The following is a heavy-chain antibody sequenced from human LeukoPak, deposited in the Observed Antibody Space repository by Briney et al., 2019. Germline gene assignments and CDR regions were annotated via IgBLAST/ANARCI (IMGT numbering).Heavy chain of an antibody. CDR3: ARARSGGPLFDY. CDR2: IYYSGST. Sequence: SETLSLTCTVSGGSISSYYWSWIRQPPGKGLEWIGYIYYSGSTNYNPSLKSRVTISVDTSKNQFSLKLSSVTAADTAVYYCARARSGGPLFDYWGQGTLVTVSS. CDR1: GGSISSYY. D-gene: IGHD3-16*01. V-gene: IGHV4-59*01. J-gene: IGHJ4*02.